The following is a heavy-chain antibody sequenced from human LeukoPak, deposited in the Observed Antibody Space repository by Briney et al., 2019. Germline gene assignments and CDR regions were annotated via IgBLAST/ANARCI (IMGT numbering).Heavy chain of an antibody. CDR1: GGSFSGYY. Sequence: SETLSLTCAVYGGSFSGYYWSWIRQPPGKGLEWIGYIYYSGSTNYNPSLKSRLNISVDTSKNQFSLKLSSVTAADTAVYYCASSSWYGRIDYWGQGTLVPVSS. D-gene: IGHD6-13*01. CDR3: ASSSWYGRIDY. J-gene: IGHJ4*02. CDR2: IYYSGST. V-gene: IGHV4-59*08.